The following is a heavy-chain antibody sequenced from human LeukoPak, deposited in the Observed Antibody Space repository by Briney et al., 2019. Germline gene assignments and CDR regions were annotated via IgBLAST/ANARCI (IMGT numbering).Heavy chain of an antibody. CDR3: ARDLQTSSVDFDY. J-gene: IGHJ4*02. Sequence: GGSLRLSCEVSGFTLRSYWMHWVRQAPGRGLVWVSRINSVGTSTSYADSVKGRFTISRDNAKNTLYLQMNSLRAEDTAIYYCARDLQTSSVDFDYWGQGTLVTVSS. CDR1: GFTLRSYW. V-gene: IGHV3-74*01. CDR2: INSVGTST. D-gene: IGHD6-6*01.